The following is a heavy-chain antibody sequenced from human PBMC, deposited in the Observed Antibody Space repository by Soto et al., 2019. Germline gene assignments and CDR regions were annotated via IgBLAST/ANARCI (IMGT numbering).Heavy chain of an antibody. Sequence: LRLSCVASGITFSSYTMNWVRQAPGKGLEWVSAISGGGSSTYYADSVKGRFTISRDNSKSTLFLQMNSLRAEDTAVYYCAKVSEYSYGHYWGQGTLVTVSS. CDR1: GITFSSYT. CDR2: ISGGGSST. D-gene: IGHD5-18*01. CDR3: AKVSEYSYGHY. J-gene: IGHJ4*02. V-gene: IGHV3-23*01.